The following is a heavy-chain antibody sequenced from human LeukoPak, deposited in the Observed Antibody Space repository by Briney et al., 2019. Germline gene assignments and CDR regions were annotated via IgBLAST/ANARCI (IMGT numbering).Heavy chain of an antibody. CDR1: GGTFSSYA. CDR2: IIPIFGTA. V-gene: IGHV1-69*06. Sequence: SVKVSCKASGGTFSSYAISWVRQAPGQGLEWMGGIIPIFGTANYAQKFQGRVTITADKSTSTAYMELSSLRSEDTAVYYCAREDYYDTHDAFDIWGQGTMVTVSS. D-gene: IGHD3-22*01. CDR3: AREDYYDTHDAFDI. J-gene: IGHJ3*02.